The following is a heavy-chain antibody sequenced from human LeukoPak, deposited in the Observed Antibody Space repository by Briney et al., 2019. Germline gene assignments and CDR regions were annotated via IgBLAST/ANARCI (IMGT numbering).Heavy chain of an antibody. D-gene: IGHD5-12*01. CDR3: ARDRYSGYDYYYYYGMDV. CDR2: INPNSGGT. CDR1: GYTFTGYY. J-gene: IGHJ6*02. V-gene: IGHV1-2*04. Sequence: ASVKVSCKASGYTFTGYYMHWVRQAPGQGLEWMGWINPNSGGTNYAQKFQGWVTMTRDTSISTAYMELSRLRPDDTAVYYCARDRYSGYDYYYYYGMDVWGQGTTVTVSS.